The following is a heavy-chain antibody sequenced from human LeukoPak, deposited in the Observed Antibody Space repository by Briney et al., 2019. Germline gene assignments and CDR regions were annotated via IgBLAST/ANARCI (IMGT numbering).Heavy chain of an antibody. CDR1: GGSISSSSYY. CDR3: ARGFGVAGFDY. D-gene: IGHD6-19*01. CDR2: IYTSGST. V-gene: IGHV4-39*07. Sequence: PSETLSLTCTVSGGSISSSSYYWGWIRQPPGKGLEWIGRIYTSGSTNYNPSLKSRVTISVDTSKNQFSLKLSSVTAADTAVYYCARGFGVAGFDYWGQGTLVTVSS. J-gene: IGHJ4*02.